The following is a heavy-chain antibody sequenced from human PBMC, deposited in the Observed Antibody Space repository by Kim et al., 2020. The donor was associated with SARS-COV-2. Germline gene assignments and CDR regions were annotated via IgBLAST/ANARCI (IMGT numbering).Heavy chain of an antibody. V-gene: IGHV1-69*13. J-gene: IGHJ6*01. CDR1: GGTFSSYA. Sequence: SVKVSCKASGGTFSSYAIIWVRQAPGQGLEWMGGIIPIFGTANYAQKFQGRVTITADESTSTAYMELSSLRSEDTAVYYCARTRDTAMVSYYYYGMDVRGQGTTGTVSS. CDR2: IIPIFGTA. CDR3: ARTRDTAMVSYYYYGMDV. D-gene: IGHD5-18*01.